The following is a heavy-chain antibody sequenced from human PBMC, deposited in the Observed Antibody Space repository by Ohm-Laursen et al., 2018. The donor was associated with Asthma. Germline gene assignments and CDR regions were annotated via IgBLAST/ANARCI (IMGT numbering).Heavy chain of an antibody. CDR2: IYIRNT. CDR1: GYSLSSYA. V-gene: IGHV1-18*04. CDR3: VRDVVDRFDF. D-gene: IGHD2-21*01. Sequence: SVKVSCKASGYSLSSYAISWVRQAPGQRPEWMGWIYIRNTNYAPKFLDRITLSTDTSTNTAYMDLRSLRSDDTAVYYCVRDVVDRFDFWGQGSLVIVSS. J-gene: IGHJ4*02.